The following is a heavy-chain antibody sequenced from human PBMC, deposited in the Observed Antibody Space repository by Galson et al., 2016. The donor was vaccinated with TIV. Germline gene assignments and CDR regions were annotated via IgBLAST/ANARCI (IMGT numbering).Heavy chain of an antibody. CDR1: GYTFNDFG. CDR3: ARWGVRDTMRLIYYNGMDV. J-gene: IGHJ6*01. D-gene: IGHD2-8*01. CDR2: INTYSDAT. Sequence: SVKVSCKASGYTFNDFGLSWVRQAPGQGLEWMGWINTYSDATKYAKNLQGRLTMTTDTSTNTAYMELRSLTSDDTAVYYCARWGVRDTMRLIYYNGMDVWGQGTTVAVSS. V-gene: IGHV1-18*01.